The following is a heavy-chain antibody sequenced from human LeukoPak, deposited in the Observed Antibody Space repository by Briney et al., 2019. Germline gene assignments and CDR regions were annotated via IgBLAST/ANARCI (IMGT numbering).Heavy chain of an antibody. J-gene: IGHJ4*02. CDR2: INRDETDI. D-gene: IGHD6-19*01. Sequence: GESLRLSCAASGFNFNSYMGWVRQAPEDGLEWVAIINRDETDIYYVDSVKGRFTISRDNAKSSLFLEMNSLRVENTGVYYCARGVGYSSGWNGGYFDYWGQGTLVTVSS. V-gene: IGHV3-7*01. CDR3: ARGVGYSSGWNGGYFDY. CDR1: GFNFNSY.